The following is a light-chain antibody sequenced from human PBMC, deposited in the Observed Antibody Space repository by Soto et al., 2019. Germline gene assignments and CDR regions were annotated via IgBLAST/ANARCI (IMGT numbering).Light chain of an antibody. CDR3: QQRNIWPPVT. J-gene: IGKJ5*01. V-gene: IGKV3-11*01. CDR1: PSVTNY. CDR2: GAF. Sequence: EIVLTHSPATLSLSPGERATLSCRASPSVTNYLAWYQQKPGQPPRLLIYGAFNRAAGIPARFSGSGSGTGFTLTISSLEPEDSAVYYCQQRNIWPPVTFGQGTRLEIK.